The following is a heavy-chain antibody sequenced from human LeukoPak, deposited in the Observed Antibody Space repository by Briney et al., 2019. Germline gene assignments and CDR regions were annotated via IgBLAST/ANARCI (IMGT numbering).Heavy chain of an antibody. Sequence: GASVKVSCKASGYTITSYAMHWVRQAPGQRLEWMGWINAGNGNTKYSQKFQGRVTITRDTSASTAYMELSSLRSEDTAVYYCARSVYYDSSGRYGMDVWGQGTTVTVSS. V-gene: IGHV1-3*01. CDR1: GYTITSYA. J-gene: IGHJ6*02. D-gene: IGHD3-22*01. CDR3: ARSVYYDSSGRYGMDV. CDR2: INAGNGNT.